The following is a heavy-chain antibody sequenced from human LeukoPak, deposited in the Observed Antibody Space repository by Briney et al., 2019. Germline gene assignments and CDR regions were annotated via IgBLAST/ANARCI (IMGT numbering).Heavy chain of an antibody. CDR1: GFTFSSYW. CDR3: AQANHFDY. Sequence: GGSLRLSCAASGFTFSSYWMSWVRQAPGKGLEWVANIKQDGSEKFYVDSVKGRFTISRDNAKNSLYLQVNSLRAEDMAIYYCAQANHFDYWGQGTLVTVSS. V-gene: IGHV3-7*03. D-gene: IGHD1-14*01. J-gene: IGHJ4*02. CDR2: IKQDGSEK.